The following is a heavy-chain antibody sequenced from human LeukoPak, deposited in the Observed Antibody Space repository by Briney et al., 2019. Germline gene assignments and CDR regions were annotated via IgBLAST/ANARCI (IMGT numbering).Heavy chain of an antibody. D-gene: IGHD3-10*01. CDR2: IYYSGST. J-gene: IGHJ5*01. Sequence: PSETLSLTCTVSGGSISSGGYYWSWIRQHPGKGLEWIGYIYYSGSTYYNPSLKSRVTISVDTSKNQFSLKLSSVTVADTAVYYCARAQYSYGSGSYFDFWGQGTLVTVSS. CDR1: GGSISSGGYY. CDR3: ARAQYSYGSGSYFDF. V-gene: IGHV4-31*03.